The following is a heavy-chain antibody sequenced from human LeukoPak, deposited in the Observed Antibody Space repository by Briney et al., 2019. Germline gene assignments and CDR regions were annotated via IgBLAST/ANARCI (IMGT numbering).Heavy chain of an antibody. Sequence: SETLSLTCAVYGXSFSGYYWTWIPQPPGKGLEWIGEINHSESPNYNPSLKSRVTISVDTSKNQFSLKLSSVTAADTAVYYCARGQAAVASEGFGYWGQGTLVTVSS. J-gene: IGHJ4*02. V-gene: IGHV4-34*01. CDR3: ARGQAAVASEGFGY. D-gene: IGHD6-19*01. CDR2: INHSESP. CDR1: GXSFSGYY.